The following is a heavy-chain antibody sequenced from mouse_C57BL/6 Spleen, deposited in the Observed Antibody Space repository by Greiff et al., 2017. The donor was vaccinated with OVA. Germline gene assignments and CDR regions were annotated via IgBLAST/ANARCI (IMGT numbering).Heavy chain of an antibody. V-gene: IGHV5-9-1*02. CDR2: ISSGGDYI. D-gene: IGHD1-1*01. Sequence: VQLKESGEGLVKPGGSLKLSCAASGFTFSSYAMSWVRQTPEKRLEWVAYISSGGDYIYYADTVKGRFTISRDNARNTLYLQMSSLKSEDTAMYYCTRESTTVVARWYFDVWGTGTTVTVSS. CDR3: TRESTTVVARWYFDV. CDR1: GFTFSSYA. J-gene: IGHJ1*03.